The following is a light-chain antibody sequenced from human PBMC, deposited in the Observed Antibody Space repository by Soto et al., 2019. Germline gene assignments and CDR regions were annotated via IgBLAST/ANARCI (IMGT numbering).Light chain of an antibody. Sequence: QSVLTQPASVSGSPGQSITISCTGTSSDVGSYNLVSWYQQHPGKAPKLMIYEGSKRPSGVSNRCSGSKSGNTASLTNSGLQAEDEADYYCCSYAGSSTWVFGGGTKLTVL. CDR1: SSDVGSYNL. CDR3: CSYAGSSTWV. V-gene: IGLV2-23*01. J-gene: IGLJ3*02. CDR2: EGS.